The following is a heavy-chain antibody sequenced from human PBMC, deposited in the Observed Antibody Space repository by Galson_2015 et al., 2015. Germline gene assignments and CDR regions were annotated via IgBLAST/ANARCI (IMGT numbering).Heavy chain of an antibody. CDR2: IYPGDSDT. CDR3: ARSGYSSSPYDAFDI. J-gene: IGHJ3*02. D-gene: IGHD6-6*01. CDR1: GYSFTSYW. V-gene: IGHV5-51*01. Sequence: QSGAEVKKPGESLRISCKGSGYSFTSYWISWARQMPGKGLEWMGIIYPGDSDTRYSPSFQGQVTISADKSISTAYLQWSSLKASDTAMYYCARSGYSSSPYDAFDIWGQGTMVTVSS.